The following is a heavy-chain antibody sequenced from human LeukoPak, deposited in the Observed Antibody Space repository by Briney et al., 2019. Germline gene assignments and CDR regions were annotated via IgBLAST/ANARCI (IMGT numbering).Heavy chain of an antibody. Sequence: PGGSLRLSCTDSGFTFSRYSMSWVRQAPGKGLEWVANINQDGSEKYSVDSVKGRFTISRDNVKNSLYLQMNSLRAEDTAVYYCAKQTVLRYFERHYYFDYWGQGTLVTVSS. D-gene: IGHD3-9*01. CDR3: AKQTVLRYFERHYYFDY. CDR1: GFTFSRYS. V-gene: IGHV3-7*01. J-gene: IGHJ4*02. CDR2: INQDGSEK.